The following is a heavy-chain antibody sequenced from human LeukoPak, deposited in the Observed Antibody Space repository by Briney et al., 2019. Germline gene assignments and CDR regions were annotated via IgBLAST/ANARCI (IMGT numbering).Heavy chain of an antibody. CDR1: GFTFSSYW. CDR3: ARDPVGYCSGGSCYSENNWFDP. Sequence: GGSLRLSCAASGFTFSSYWMHWVRQAPGKGLVWVSRINSDGGTTGYADSVKGRFTISRDNAKNTLYLQMNSLRAEDTAVYYCARDPVGYCSGGSCYSENNWFDPWGQGTLVTVSS. J-gene: IGHJ5*02. V-gene: IGHV3-74*01. D-gene: IGHD2-15*01. CDR2: INSDGGTT.